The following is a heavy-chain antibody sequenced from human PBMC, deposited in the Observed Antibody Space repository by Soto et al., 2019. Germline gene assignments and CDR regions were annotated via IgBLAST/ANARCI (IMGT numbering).Heavy chain of an antibody. Sequence: QVRLVQSGAEVKKPGASVKVSCKASGYTFRNYGITWVRQAPGQGLEWMGWISGYNGKTNYVQKLQGRVTMTTYTSTTTAYMELRSLRLDDTAVYDCARGEQHMPYYCDAMDVWGQGTTVTVSS. J-gene: IGHJ6*02. D-gene: IGHD6-13*01. CDR3: ARGEQHMPYYCDAMDV. CDR2: ISGYNGKT. V-gene: IGHV1-18*01. CDR1: GYTFRNYG.